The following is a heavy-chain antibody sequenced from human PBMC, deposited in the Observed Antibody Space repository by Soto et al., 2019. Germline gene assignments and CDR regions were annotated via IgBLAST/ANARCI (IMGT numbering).Heavy chain of an antibody. CDR1: GFSFSTSGVG. CDR2: IYWNDDR. V-gene: IGHV2-5*01. J-gene: IGHJ5*02. CDR3: VSGSFPNWFDP. D-gene: IGHD3-10*01. Sequence: QITLKESGPTLVKPTQTLTLTCTFSGFSFSTSGVGVGWIRQPPGKALEWLALIYWNDDRRYSPSLKSRLTIPQDTSKNQVFLTMTSMDPVDTATYYCVSGSFPNWFDPWGQGTLFTVSS.